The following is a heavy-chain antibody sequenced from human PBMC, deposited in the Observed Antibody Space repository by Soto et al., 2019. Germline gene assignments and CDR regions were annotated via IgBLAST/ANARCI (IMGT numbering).Heavy chain of an antibody. CDR1: GGSFNSHA. V-gene: IGHV1-69*06. CDR3: ARGAFGGGYYANFDH. CDR2: FIPVLGTA. Sequence: QVQLVQSGAEVKKPGSSVKVSCKASGGSFNSHAINWVRQAPGQGLEWMGGFIPVLGTANYAQKFQGRVTITADRSKTTAYMELTSLIADVTAVYYCARGAFGGGYYANFDHWGQGTLVTVSS. D-gene: IGHD3-3*01. J-gene: IGHJ4*02.